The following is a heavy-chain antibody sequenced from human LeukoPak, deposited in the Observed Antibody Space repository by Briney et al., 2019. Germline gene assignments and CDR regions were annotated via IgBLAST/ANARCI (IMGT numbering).Heavy chain of an antibody. CDR3: ARERPRYNDYVWGSYGGDAFDI. Sequence: GGSLRLSCAASGFTFSSYSMNWVRQAPGKGLEWVSSISSSRSYIYYADSVKGGFTISRDNAMTSLYLKINGLMAENTAGYYCARERPRYNDYVWGSYGGDAFDIWGQGTMVTVSS. CDR2: ISSSRSYI. D-gene: IGHD3-16*01. CDR1: GFTFSSYS. J-gene: IGHJ3*02. V-gene: IGHV3-21*01.